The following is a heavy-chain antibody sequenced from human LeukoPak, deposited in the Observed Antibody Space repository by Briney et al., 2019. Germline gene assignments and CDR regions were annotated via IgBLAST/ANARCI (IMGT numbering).Heavy chain of an antibody. J-gene: IGHJ4*02. V-gene: IGHV4-4*07. CDR2: IYTSGST. D-gene: IGHD3-9*01. CDR1: GGSISSYY. CDR3: ARDKDDILTGYYPYY. Sequence: SETLSLTCTVSGGSISSYYWSWIRQPAGKGLEWIGRIYTSGSTNYNPSLKSRVTMSVDTSKNQFSLKLSSVTAADTAVYYCARDKDDILTGYYPYYWGQGTLVTVSS.